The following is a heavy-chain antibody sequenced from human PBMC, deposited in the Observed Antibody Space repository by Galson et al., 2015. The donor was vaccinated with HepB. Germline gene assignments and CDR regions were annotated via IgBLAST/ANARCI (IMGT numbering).Heavy chain of an antibody. CDR1: GFTFSSYW. CDR3: ARDYDPAARPLSYFDL. D-gene: IGHD3-3*01. J-gene: IGHJ2*01. CDR2: IKQDGTEK. V-gene: IGHV3-7*01. Sequence: SLRLSCAASGFTFSSYWMYWVRQAPGKGLEWVANIKQDGTEKYYVDSVKGRFTISRDNAKNSLYVQMNNLRAEDTAVYYCARDYDPAARPLSYFDLWGRGTLVTVSS.